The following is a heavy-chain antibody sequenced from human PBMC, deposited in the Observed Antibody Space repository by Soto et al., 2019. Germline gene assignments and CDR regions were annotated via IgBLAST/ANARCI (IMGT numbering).Heavy chain of an antibody. D-gene: IGHD2-15*01. CDR2: ISHDGSET. Sequence: QVQLVESGGGVVQPGRSLRLSCVASGFTFGDHSMHWVRQAPGKGLEWVALISHDGSETNYVDSVKGRFTTSRDISKNTLYLQMNSLRTEDTAVYYCARDHSSDGDYWGQGTLVTVSS. V-gene: IGHV3-30-3*01. J-gene: IGHJ4*02. CDR3: ARDHSSDGDY. CDR1: GFTFGDHS.